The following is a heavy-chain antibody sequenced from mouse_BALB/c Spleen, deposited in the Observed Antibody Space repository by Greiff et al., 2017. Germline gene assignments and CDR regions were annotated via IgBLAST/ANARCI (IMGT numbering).Heavy chain of an antibody. CDR3: ARQGGRGGFAY. J-gene: IGHJ3*01. V-gene: IGHV5-6*02. Sequence: DVMLVESGGDLVKPGGSLKLSCAASGFTFSSYGMSWVRQTPDKRLEWVATISSGGSYTYYPDSVKGRFTISRDNAKNTLYLQMSSLKSEDTAMYYCARQGGRGGFAYWGQGTLVTVSA. CDR2: ISSGGSYT. CDR1: GFTFSSYG.